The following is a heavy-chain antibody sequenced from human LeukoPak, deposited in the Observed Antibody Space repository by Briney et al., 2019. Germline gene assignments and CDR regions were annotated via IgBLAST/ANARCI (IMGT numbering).Heavy chain of an antibody. Sequence: GASVKVSCKASGYTFTGYYIHWVRQAPGQGLEWMGWINPNNGATNYAQKFQGRITMTRDTSITTAYMELSSLRSDDTAIYYCARDVVAVVGASRSNFYFYMDVWGKGTTVTVSS. CDR3: ARDVVAVVGASRSNFYFYMDV. J-gene: IGHJ6*03. CDR1: GYTFTGYY. D-gene: IGHD2-15*01. CDR2: INPNNGAT. V-gene: IGHV1-2*02.